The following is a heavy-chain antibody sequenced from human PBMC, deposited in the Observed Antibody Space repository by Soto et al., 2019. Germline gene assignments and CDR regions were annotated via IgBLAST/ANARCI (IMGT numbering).Heavy chain of an antibody. Sequence: GGSLRLSCAASGFTFSNYAMHWVRQAPGKGLEWVSGISGSGYTTYYAGSLKGRFTISRDNSKNTLYLQMNSLRVEDTAVYYCAKIRGHYYYGMDVWGQGTTVTVSS. V-gene: IGHV3-23*01. D-gene: IGHD3-10*01. CDR3: AKIRGHYYYGMDV. CDR1: GFTFSNYA. CDR2: ISGSGYTT. J-gene: IGHJ6*02.